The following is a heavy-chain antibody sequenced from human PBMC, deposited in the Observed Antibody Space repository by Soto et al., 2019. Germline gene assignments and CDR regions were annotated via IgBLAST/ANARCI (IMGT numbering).Heavy chain of an antibody. CDR2: ILYDGSNK. J-gene: IGHJ6*02. D-gene: IGHD1-1*01. CDR3: AKSRDAYNFYFYYGMDV. CDR1: GFTFSNYV. V-gene: IGHV3-30*18. Sequence: LRLSCAASGFTFSNYVMHWVRQTPGKGLEWVALILYDGSNKYYADSVKGRFTISRDNSKNTLYLQVSSLRAEDTAVYYCAKSRDAYNFYFYYGMDVWGQGTSVTVSS.